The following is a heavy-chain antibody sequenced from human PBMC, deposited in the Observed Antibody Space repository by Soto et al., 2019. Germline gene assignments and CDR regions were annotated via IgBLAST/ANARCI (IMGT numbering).Heavy chain of an antibody. CDR2: ISAYNGNT. V-gene: IGHV1-18*01. CDR1: GYTFTRYG. J-gene: IGHJ4*02. Sequence: QVQLVQSGAEVKKPGASVKVSCKASGYTFTRYGISWVRQAPGQGLEWMGWISAYNGNTNYAQKIQGRVTMTTDTSTSTAYMELRSLRSDDTAVYYCARVLGYCSSTSCYPDNDYWGQGTLVTVSS. D-gene: IGHD2-2*01. CDR3: ARVLGYCSSTSCYPDNDY.